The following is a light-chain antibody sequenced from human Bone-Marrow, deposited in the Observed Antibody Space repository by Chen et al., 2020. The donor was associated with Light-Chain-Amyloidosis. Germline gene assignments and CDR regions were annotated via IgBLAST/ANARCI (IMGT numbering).Light chain of an antibody. CDR2: RDT. V-gene: IGLV3-25*03. Sequence: SYDLTQPPSVSVSPVQTARRTCSGDDLPTKYAYWYQQKPGQAPVLVIHRDTERPSGISERFSGSSSGTTATLTISGVQAEDEADYHCQSADSSGTYEVIFGGGTKLTVL. J-gene: IGLJ2*01. CDR3: QSADSSGTYEVI. CDR1: DLPTKY.